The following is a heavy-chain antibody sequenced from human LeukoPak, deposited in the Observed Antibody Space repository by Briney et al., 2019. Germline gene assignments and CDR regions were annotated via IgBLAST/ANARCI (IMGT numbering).Heavy chain of an antibody. V-gene: IGHV3-23*01. J-gene: IGHJ6*02. D-gene: IGHD1-26*01. CDR3: AKPNALGAIFAPVNYYYYGMDA. Sequence: QAGGSLRLSCAASGFIFSSYSMSWVRQAPGKGLEWVSVITGSGKNTYYADSVKGRFTISKDNSKNTVYLQMNDLRVDDTAVYYCAKPNALGAIFAPVNYYYYGMDAWGQGTTVTVSS. CDR2: ITGSGKNT. CDR1: GFIFSSYS.